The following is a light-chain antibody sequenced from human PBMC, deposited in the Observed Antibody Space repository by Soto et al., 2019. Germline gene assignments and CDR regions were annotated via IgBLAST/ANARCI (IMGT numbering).Light chain of an antibody. Sequence: EIVLTQSPATLSLSPGERATLSCRASQSVSSYFAWYQQKPGQAPRLLIYDASNRATGIPPRFSGSGSGTDFTLTISSLEPEDFAVYYCQQRSNWPITFGQGTRLEIK. J-gene: IGKJ5*01. CDR1: QSVSSY. CDR2: DAS. CDR3: QQRSNWPIT. V-gene: IGKV3-11*01.